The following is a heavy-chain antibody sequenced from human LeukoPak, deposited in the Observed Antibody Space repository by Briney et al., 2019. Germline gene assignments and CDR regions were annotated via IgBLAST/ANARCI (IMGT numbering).Heavy chain of an antibody. J-gene: IGHJ3*02. CDR2: ISANNGNT. Sequence: ASVKVSCKASGFIFTSYGITWVRQAPGQGLEWMGWISANNGNTNYVQKFQGRVTMTTDTSTTTAYMELRSLRSDDTAVYHCARDVTPMIPGDAFDIWGQGTMVTVSS. CDR3: ARDVTPMIPGDAFDI. CDR1: GFIFTSYG. V-gene: IGHV1-18*01. D-gene: IGHD3-22*01.